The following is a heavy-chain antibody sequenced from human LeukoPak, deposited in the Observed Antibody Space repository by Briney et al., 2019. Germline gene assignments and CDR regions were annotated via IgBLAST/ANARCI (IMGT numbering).Heavy chain of an antibody. V-gene: IGHV1-8*03. J-gene: IGHJ4*02. Sequence: GASVKVSCKASGYTFTSYDINWVRQATGQGLEWMGWMNPNGGNTGYAQKFQGRVTITRNTSISTAYMELGSLRSEDTAVYYCARGVGPYSNYFDYWGQGTLVTVSS. CDR1: GYTFTSYD. CDR2: MNPNGGNT. CDR3: ARGVGPYSNYFDY. D-gene: IGHD1-26*01.